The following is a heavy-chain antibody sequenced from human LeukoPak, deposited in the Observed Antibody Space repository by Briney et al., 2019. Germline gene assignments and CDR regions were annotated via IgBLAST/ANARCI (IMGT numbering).Heavy chain of an antibody. Sequence: GASVKVSSKASGYTFTSYGISWVRQAPGQGLEWMGWISAYNGNTNYAQKFQGRVTMTEDTSTDTAYMELSSLRSEDTAVYYCATSRQLVGDFYYYYMDVWGKGTTVTVSS. CDR3: ATSRQLVGDFYYYYMDV. V-gene: IGHV1-18*01. D-gene: IGHD6-6*01. CDR2: ISAYNGNT. J-gene: IGHJ6*03. CDR1: GYTFTSYG.